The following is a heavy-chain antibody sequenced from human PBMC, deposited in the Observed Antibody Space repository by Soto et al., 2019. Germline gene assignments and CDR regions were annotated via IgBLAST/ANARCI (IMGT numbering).Heavy chain of an antibody. Sequence: SETLSLTCTVSSGSISSGDYYWNWIRQPPGKGLEWIGYIYYSGSTYYNPSLKSRITISVDTPKNQFSLKLSSVTAADTAVYYCARASSSGSYFFDYWGQGTLVTVS. V-gene: IGHV4-30-4*01. CDR3: ARASSSGSYFFDY. CDR2: IYYSGST. CDR1: SGSISSGDYY. D-gene: IGHD3-22*01. J-gene: IGHJ4*02.